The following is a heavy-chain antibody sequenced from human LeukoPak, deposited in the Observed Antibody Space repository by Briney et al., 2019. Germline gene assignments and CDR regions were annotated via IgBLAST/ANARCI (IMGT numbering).Heavy chain of an antibody. Sequence: GESLKISCKASGYSFSSYWIAWVRQMPGKGLEWMGIIFPGDSDTRYSPSYQGHVTISGDKSISTAYLQWSSLEASDTSMYYCARHGTYSSGRGYIDYWGQGSLVTVSS. D-gene: IGHD6-19*01. V-gene: IGHV5-51*01. J-gene: IGHJ4*02. CDR2: IFPGDSDT. CDR3: ARHGTYSSGRGYIDY. CDR1: GYSFSSYW.